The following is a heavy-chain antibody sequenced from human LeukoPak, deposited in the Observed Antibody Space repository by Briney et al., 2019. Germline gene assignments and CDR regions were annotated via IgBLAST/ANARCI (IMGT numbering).Heavy chain of an antibody. Sequence: GGSLRLSCAASGFAFSRHWVNWVRQAPGKGLEWVANVDREGSDKNYVDSVKGRFTISRDNAKNSLYLQMNSLRVEDTAVYYCARDGVPGGRDVWGQGTTVTVS. D-gene: IGHD3-16*01. V-gene: IGHV3-7*01. CDR2: VDREGSDK. J-gene: IGHJ6*02. CDR3: ARDGVPGGRDV. CDR1: GFAFSRHW.